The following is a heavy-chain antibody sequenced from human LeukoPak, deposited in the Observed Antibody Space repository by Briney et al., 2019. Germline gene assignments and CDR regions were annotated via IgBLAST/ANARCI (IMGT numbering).Heavy chain of an antibody. Sequence: ASVKVSCKVSGYTLTELSMHWVRQAPGKGLEWMGGFDPVDGETIYAQKFQGRVTMTEDTSTDTAYMELSSLRSEDTAVYYCATAWGQHSSGWIRFDYWGQGTLVTVSS. V-gene: IGHV1-24*01. D-gene: IGHD6-19*01. J-gene: IGHJ4*02. CDR2: FDPVDGET. CDR3: ATAWGQHSSGWIRFDY. CDR1: GYTLTELS.